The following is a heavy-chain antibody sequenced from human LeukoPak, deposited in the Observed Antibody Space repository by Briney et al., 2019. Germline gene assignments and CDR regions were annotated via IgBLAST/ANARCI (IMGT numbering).Heavy chain of an antibody. CDR1: GVTFSSFA. J-gene: IGHJ4*02. D-gene: IGHD5-18*01. CDR3: APSPYRYAMGYYSDS. V-gene: IGHV3-23*01. Sequence: PGESLRLSCATSGVTFSSFALSWVRQAPGKGLEWISSISGSGGTTYYADSVKGRFMISRDSSTNTLHLQMSSLRGEDRAIYYCAPSPYRYAMGYYSDSWGQGTLVTVCS. CDR2: ISGSGGTT.